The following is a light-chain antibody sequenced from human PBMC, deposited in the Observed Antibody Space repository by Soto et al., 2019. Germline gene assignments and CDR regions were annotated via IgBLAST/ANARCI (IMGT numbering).Light chain of an antibody. CDR2: WAS. V-gene: IGKV4-1*01. CDR1: QSVLYSSNNKNY. CDR3: QQYYRTPLT. J-gene: IGKJ4*01. Sequence: IVMTQPPDSLAVSLGERATINCKSSQSVLYSSNNKNYLAWYQQKPGQPPKLLINWASTRESGVPDRFSGSGSGTDFTLTISSLQAEDVAVYYCQQYYRTPLTFGGGTKVDI.